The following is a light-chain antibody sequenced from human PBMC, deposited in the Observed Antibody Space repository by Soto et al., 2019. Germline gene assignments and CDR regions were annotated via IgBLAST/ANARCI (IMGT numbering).Light chain of an antibody. V-gene: IGKV3-20*01. J-gene: IGKJ2*01. CDR2: AAS. CDR3: QQYYSSPYT. Sequence: EIVLTQSPGTLSLSPGERATLSCWTSQSVSTTYLAWYQQKRGQAPRLLIYAASSRATGIPDRFSGSGSGTDFILTISRLEPEDFAVYYCQQYYSSPYTFGQGTELEI. CDR1: QSVSTTY.